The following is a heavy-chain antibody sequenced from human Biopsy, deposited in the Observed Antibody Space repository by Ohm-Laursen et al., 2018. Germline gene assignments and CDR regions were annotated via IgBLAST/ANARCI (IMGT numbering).Heavy chain of an antibody. J-gene: IGHJ4*02. CDR1: GGSIKSYY. Sequence: SETLSLPCTVSGGSIKSYYWNWIRQSPGKGLEGIGSVYPSGTTYYSPSLKSRVPISVDTSKNKLSLKVTSLTAADTAAYYCARHDGNGPFALDSWGQGTLVTVSS. D-gene: IGHD5-24*01. CDR2: VYPSGTT. CDR3: ARHDGNGPFALDS. V-gene: IGHV4-4*08.